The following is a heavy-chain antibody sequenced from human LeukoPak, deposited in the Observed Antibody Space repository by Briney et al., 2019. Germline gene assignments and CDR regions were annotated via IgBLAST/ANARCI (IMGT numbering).Heavy chain of an antibody. J-gene: IGHJ5*02. V-gene: IGHV4-59*08. Sequence: SETLSLTCTVSGGSISSYYWSWIRQPPGKGLEWIGYIYYSGSTNYNPSLKSRVTISVDTSKNQFSLKLSSVTAADTAVYYCARHARAPNWFDPWGQGTLVTVSS. CDR2: IYYSGST. CDR1: GGSISSYY. CDR3: ARHARAPNWFDP.